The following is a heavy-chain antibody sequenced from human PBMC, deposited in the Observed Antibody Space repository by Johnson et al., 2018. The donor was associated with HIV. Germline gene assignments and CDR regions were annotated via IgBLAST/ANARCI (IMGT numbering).Heavy chain of an antibody. V-gene: IGHV3-NL1*01. Sequence: VQLVESGGGVVQPGRSLRLSCTASGFTFSSYGIHWVRQAPGKGLEWVAVIYSGGSTYYADSVTGRFTISRDNSKNTLYLQMNSLRVEDTAVYYCARDRRQFLEWLSDAFDIWGQGTMVTVSS. CDR2: IYSGGST. CDR1: GFTFSSYG. CDR3: ARDRRQFLEWLSDAFDI. D-gene: IGHD3-3*01. J-gene: IGHJ3*02.